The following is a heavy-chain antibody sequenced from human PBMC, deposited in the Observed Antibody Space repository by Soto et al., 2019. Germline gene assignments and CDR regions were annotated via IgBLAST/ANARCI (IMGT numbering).Heavy chain of an antibody. CDR1: GFTFSSYS. V-gene: IGHV3-48*01. D-gene: IGHD2-15*01. CDR2: ISSSSSTI. Sequence: EVQLVESGGGLVQPGGSLRLSGAASGFTFSSYSMNWVRQAPGKGLEWVSYISSSSSTIYYADSVKGRFTISRDNAKNTRYLQMNGQIAEDTAVYYCAGGSAWYCGDGSCYRMFDYWGQGTLVTVSS. J-gene: IGHJ4*02. CDR3: AGGSAWYCGDGSCYRMFDY.